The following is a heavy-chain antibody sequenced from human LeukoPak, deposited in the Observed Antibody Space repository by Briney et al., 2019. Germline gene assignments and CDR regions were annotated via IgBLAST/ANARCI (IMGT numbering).Heavy chain of an antibody. J-gene: IGHJ4*02. D-gene: IGHD6-13*01. Sequence: ASVKVSCKASGYTFTDFYMHWVRQAPGQGLEWMGWINPNSGDTSYEQRFQGRVTMTRDTSIRTAYMELNSLTSDDTAAYYCARGRKMAAAGTESPALFDYWGQGTLVAVSS. V-gene: IGHV1-2*02. CDR2: INPNSGDT. CDR3: ARGRKMAAAGTESPALFDY. CDR1: GYTFTDFY.